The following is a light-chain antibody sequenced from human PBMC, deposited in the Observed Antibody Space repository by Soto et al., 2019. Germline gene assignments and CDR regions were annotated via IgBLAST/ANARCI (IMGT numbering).Light chain of an antibody. CDR3: QQSNTYSWT. CDR1: QSISNW. Sequence: IHMTQSPSSLSASVGDRVTITCRASQSISNWLAWYQQKPGKAPKLLIYLASSLESGVPSRFSGSGSGTEFTLTISNLQPDDFATYYCQQSNTYSWTFGQGTKV. J-gene: IGKJ1*01. V-gene: IGKV1-5*03. CDR2: LAS.